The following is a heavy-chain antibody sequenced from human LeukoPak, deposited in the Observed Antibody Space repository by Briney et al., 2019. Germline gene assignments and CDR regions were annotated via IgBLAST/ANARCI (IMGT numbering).Heavy chain of an antibody. J-gene: IGHJ4*02. CDR1: GLTFSSYW. Sequence: GGSLRLSCAASGLTFSSYWMSWVRQAPGKGLEWVANINLGGSDKSYVGSVKGRFTISRDNAKNSLYLQMNSLGAEDTAVYYCARDYDYSLDYWGQGTLVTVSS. CDR2: INLGGSDK. V-gene: IGHV3-7*01. D-gene: IGHD4/OR15-4a*01. CDR3: ARDYDYSLDY.